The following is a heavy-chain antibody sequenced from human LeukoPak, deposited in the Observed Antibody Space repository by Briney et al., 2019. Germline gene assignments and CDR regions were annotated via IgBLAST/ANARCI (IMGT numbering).Heavy chain of an antibody. D-gene: IGHD2-2*01. CDR1: GGTFGSYA. CDR2: INPNSGGT. V-gene: IGHV1-2*02. Sequence: ASVKVSCKASGGTFGSYAISWVRQAPGQGLEWMGWINPNSGGTNYAQKFQGRVTMTRDTSISTAYMELSRLRSDDTAVYYCARDLAAVVPAAMYVWGKGTTVTVSS. CDR3: ARDLAAVVPAAMYV. J-gene: IGHJ6*04.